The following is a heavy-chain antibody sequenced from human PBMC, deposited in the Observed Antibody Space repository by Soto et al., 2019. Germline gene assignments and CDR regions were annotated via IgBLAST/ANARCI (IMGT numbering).Heavy chain of an antibody. D-gene: IGHD5-18*01. CDR2: INPNSGGT. CDR1: GYTFSTYY. V-gene: IGHV1-2*02. Sequence: GASVKVSCKASGYTFSTYYMHWVRQAPGQGLEWMGWINPNSGGTNYAQKFQGRVTMTRDTSISTAYMELSRLRSDDTAVYYCAFRGYSYGYWFDPWGQGTLVTVSS. J-gene: IGHJ5*02. CDR3: AFRGYSYGYWFDP.